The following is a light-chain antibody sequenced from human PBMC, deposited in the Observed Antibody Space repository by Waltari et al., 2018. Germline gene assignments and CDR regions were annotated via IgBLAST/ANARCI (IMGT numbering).Light chain of an antibody. Sequence: SSELTQPPSVSVSPGQTARIPCSGDLLPQQYTYWYQQKPGQAPLLLIYKDTERPSGIPERFSGSSPGTIATLTISGVQAEDEADYYCQSQDHTAGYSVLFGGGTKLTVL. J-gene: IGLJ2*01. V-gene: IGLV3-25*03. CDR2: KDT. CDR3: QSQDHTAGYSVL. CDR1: LLPQQY.